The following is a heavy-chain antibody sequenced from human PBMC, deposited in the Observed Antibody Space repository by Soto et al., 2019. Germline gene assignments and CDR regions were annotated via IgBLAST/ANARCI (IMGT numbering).Heavy chain of an antibody. Sequence: EVQLVESGGGLVQPGGSLRLSCAASGFTFSSYSMNWVRQAPGKGLEWVSYISSSSSTIYYVDSVKGRFTISRDNAKNSLYLQMNSLRAEDTAVYYCARIGGRCSSTSCTAGDAFDIWGQGTMVTVSS. CDR2: ISSSSSTI. D-gene: IGHD2-2*01. J-gene: IGHJ3*02. CDR1: GFTFSSYS. CDR3: ARIGGRCSSTSCTAGDAFDI. V-gene: IGHV3-48*01.